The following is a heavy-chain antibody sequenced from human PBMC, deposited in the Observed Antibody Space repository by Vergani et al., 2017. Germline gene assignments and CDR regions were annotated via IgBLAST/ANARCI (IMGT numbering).Heavy chain of an antibody. J-gene: IGHJ4*02. Sequence: DVQLMESGGDFVQPGGSLRLSCAVSGFTFSSFGMSWVRQTPGKRLEWISYIATRGTSTNYADSVKGRFAIFRDGANNLLYLQMNSLRPEDTAVYYCARDRSICASGRYGAALFDFWGQGTLVTVSS. CDR3: ARDRSICASGRYGAALFDF. D-gene: IGHD6-19*01. CDR2: IATRGTST. CDR1: GFTFSSFG. V-gene: IGHV3-48*01.